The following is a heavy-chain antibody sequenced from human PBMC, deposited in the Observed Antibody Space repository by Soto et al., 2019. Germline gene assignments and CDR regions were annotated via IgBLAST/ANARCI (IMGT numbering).Heavy chain of an antibody. Sequence: EVQLVESGGGLVKRGGSLRLSCAASEFTVSDAWMTWVRQAPGKGLEWVGRIANKAAGGTADYAAPVRGRFIISTDPSEDTLHLQMNSLTTEDTAVYFCVRMGRGCFNSWGRGTLVTVSS. CDR1: EFTVSDAW. J-gene: IGHJ5*02. CDR2: IANKAAGGTA. V-gene: IGHV3-15*04. CDR3: VRMGRGCFNS. D-gene: IGHD3-10*01.